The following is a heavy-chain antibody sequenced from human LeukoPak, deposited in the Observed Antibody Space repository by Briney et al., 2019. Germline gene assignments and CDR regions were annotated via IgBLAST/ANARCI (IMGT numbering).Heavy chain of an antibody. V-gene: IGHV3-21*01. Sequence: GGSLGLSCAASGFTFSSYSMNWVRQAPGKGLEWVSSISSSSSYIYYADSVKGRFTISRDNAKNSLYLQMSSLRAEDTAVYYCARDGGSAATITNWFDPWGQGTLVTVSS. D-gene: IGHD5-12*01. J-gene: IGHJ5*02. CDR1: GFTFSSYS. CDR3: ARDGGSAATITNWFDP. CDR2: ISSSSSYI.